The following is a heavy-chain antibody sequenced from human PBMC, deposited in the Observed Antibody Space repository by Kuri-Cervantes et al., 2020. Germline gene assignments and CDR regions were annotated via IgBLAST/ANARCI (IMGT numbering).Heavy chain of an antibody. Sequence: SETLSLTCVVSGYSISSGYYWGWIRQSPGKGLEWIGSIHYSGRTYYNMSLKSRVTISVDTSKNQFSLKLNSVTAADTAVYYCARRLAFDIWGQGTMVTVSS. CDR3: ARRLAFDI. CDR2: IHYSGRT. CDR1: GYSISSGYY. V-gene: IGHV4-38-2*01. J-gene: IGHJ3*02.